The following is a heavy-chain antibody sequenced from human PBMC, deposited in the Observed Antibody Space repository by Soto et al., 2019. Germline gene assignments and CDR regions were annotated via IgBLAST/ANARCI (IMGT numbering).Heavy chain of an antibody. D-gene: IGHD3-10*01. Sequence: SETLSLTCTVSGGSISSSSYYWGWIRQPPGKGLEWIGSIYYSGSTYYNPSLKSRVTISVDTSKNQFSLKLSSVTAADTAVYYCARPGGSGSKNWFEPWGQGTLVTVSS. J-gene: IGHJ5*02. V-gene: IGHV4-39*01. CDR1: GGSISSSSYY. CDR3: ARPGGSGSKNWFEP. CDR2: IYYSGST.